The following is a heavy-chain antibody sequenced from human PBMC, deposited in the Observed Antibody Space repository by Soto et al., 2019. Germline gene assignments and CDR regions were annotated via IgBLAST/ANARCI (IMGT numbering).Heavy chain of an antibody. V-gene: IGHV3-74*01. CDR3: ARADYDSSGYLDY. CDR1: GFTFSSYW. D-gene: IGHD3-22*01. J-gene: IGHJ4*02. CDR2: INSDGSST. Sequence: GSLRLSCAASGFTFSSYWMHWVLQAPGKGLVWVSRINSDGSSTSYADSVKGRFTISRDNAKNTLYLQMNSLRAEDTAVYYCARADYDSSGYLDYWGQGTLVTVSS.